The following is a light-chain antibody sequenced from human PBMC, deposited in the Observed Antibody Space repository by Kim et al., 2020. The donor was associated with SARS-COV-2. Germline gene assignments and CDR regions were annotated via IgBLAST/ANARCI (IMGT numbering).Light chain of an antibody. J-gene: IGKJ4*01. Sequence: LSTGEEATLSCRASQSISNFLVWYQQKPGQPPRLLIYDSFNRATGIPARFSGGGSGTDFTLTISSLEPDDSAIYYCQQRRHWPLTFGGGTKVEIK. CDR2: DSF. CDR1: QSISNF. CDR3: QQRRHWPLT. V-gene: IGKV3-11*01.